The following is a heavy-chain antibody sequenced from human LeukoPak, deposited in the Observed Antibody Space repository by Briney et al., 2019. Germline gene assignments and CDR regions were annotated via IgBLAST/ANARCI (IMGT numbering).Heavy chain of an antibody. CDR1: GYTFTGYY. CDR3: ARVVGGNYYGSEGDDY. D-gene: IGHD3-10*01. CDR2: INPNSGGT. Sequence: ASVKVSCKASGYTFTGYYMHWVRQAPGQGLEWMGCINPNSGGTNYAQKFQGRVTMTRDTSISTAYMELSSLRSDDTAVYYCARVVGGNYYGSEGDDYWGQGTLVTVSS. V-gene: IGHV1-2*02. J-gene: IGHJ4*02.